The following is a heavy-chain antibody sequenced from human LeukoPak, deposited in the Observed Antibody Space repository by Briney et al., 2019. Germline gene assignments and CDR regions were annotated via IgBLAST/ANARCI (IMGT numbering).Heavy chain of an antibody. D-gene: IGHD3-10*01. CDR1: GGSISSGGYY. CDR2: IYYSGST. J-gene: IGHJ2*01. V-gene: IGHV4-31*03. CDR3: ARGYYGSGSLENWYFDL. Sequence: KTSQTLSLTCTVSGGSISSGGYYWSWLRQHPGKGLEWLGYIYYSGSTYYNPSLKSRVTISVETSKNPFSLKLSSVTAADTAVYYCARGYYGSGSLENWYFDLWGRGTLVTVSS.